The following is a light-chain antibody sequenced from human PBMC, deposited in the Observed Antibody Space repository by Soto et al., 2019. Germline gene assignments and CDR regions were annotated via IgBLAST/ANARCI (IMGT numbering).Light chain of an antibody. V-gene: IGLV2-23*01. CDR1: SRVVGSYHL. J-gene: IGLJ1*01. CDR2: DSN. CDR3: CSYAGSSTLV. Sequence: QSALTQPASVSGSPGQSITISCTGTSRVVGSYHLVSWYQQHPDKAPKLMIFDSNLRPSCVYNGFSGSKFGNTASLTNSGLQPEDEGDYYCCSYAGSSTLVFGNGTKVTVL.